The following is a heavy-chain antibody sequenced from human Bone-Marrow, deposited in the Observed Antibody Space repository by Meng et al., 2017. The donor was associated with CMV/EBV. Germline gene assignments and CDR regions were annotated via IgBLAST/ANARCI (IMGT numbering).Heavy chain of an antibody. CDR2: ISWNSGSI. Sequence: GGSLRLSCAASGFTFDDYAMHWVRQAPGKGLEWVSGISWNSGSIGYADSVKGRFTISRDNAKNSLYLQMNSLRAEDTALYYCAKAGSRGYDFWSGYGNWFDPWDQGTLVTVSS. CDR1: GFTFDDYA. V-gene: IGHV3-9*01. J-gene: IGHJ5*02. D-gene: IGHD3-3*01. CDR3: AKAGSRGYDFWSGYGNWFDP.